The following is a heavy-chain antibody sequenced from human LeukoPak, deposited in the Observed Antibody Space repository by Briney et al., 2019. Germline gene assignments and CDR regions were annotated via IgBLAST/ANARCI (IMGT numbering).Heavy chain of an antibody. V-gene: IGHV1-69*10. Sequence: SVKVSCKASGGTXXXXAISWVRQAPGQRLEWMGXIXXXXGXXKXXXXXQXXXXXTXXXSASTAYMELSSLRSEDTAVYYCAGSQSDAFDIWGQGTMVTVSS. CDR3: AGSQSDAFDI. J-gene: IGHJ3*02. CDR2: IXXXXGXX. D-gene: IGHD3-10*01. CDR1: GGTXXXXA.